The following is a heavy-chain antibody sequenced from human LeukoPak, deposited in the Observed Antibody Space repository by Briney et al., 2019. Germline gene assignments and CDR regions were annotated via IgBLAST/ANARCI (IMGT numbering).Heavy chain of an antibody. CDR2: IYTSGST. CDR1: GGSISSGSYY. J-gene: IGHJ4*02. V-gene: IGHV4-61*02. CDR3: ARVGGIAAADKYYFDY. D-gene: IGHD6-13*01. Sequence: SQTLSLTCTVSGGSISSGSYYWSWIRQPAGKGLEWIGRIYTSGSTNYNPSLKSRVTISVDTSKNQFSLKLSSVTAADTAVYCCARVGGIAAADKYYFDYWGQGTLVTVSS.